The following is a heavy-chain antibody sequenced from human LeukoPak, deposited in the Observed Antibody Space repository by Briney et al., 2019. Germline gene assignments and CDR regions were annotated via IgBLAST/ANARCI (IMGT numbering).Heavy chain of an antibody. CDR2: IKSKTDDETI. J-gene: IGHJ4*02. Sequence: KSGGSLRLSCAVSGFTFSHAWMSWVRQAPGKGLEWVGRIKSKTDDETIDYAAPVKGRFIISRDDSKNTLFLQLNSLKTEDTAVYYCTTVRGFTSGWPFDYWGQGILVTVSS. CDR1: GFTFSHAW. CDR3: TTVRGFTSGWPFDY. D-gene: IGHD6-19*01. V-gene: IGHV3-15*01.